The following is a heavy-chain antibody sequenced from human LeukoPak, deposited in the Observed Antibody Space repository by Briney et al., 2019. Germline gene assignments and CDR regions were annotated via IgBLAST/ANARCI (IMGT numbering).Heavy chain of an antibody. J-gene: IGHJ4*02. CDR1: GYTFTGYY. CDR2: INPNSGGT. Sequence: ASVPVSCKDSGYTFTGYYMHLVRQAPGQGLEWIGWINPNSGGTNYAQKFQGRVTMTRDTAISTAYMELSRLRSDDTAVYYCARDKGSGYFSLYYFDYWGQGTLVTVSS. D-gene: IGHD3-22*01. V-gene: IGHV1-2*02. CDR3: ARDKGSGYFSLYYFDY.